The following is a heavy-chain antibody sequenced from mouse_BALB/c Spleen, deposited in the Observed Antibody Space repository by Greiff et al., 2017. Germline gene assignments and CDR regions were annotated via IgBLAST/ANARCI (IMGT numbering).Heavy chain of an antibody. Sequence: EVQLQQSGTVLARPGASVKMSCKASGYSFTSYWMHWVKQRPGQGLEWIGAIYPGNSDTSYNQKFKGKAKLTAVTSASTAYMELSSLTNEDSAVYYGTRGLYGNSYAMDYWGQGTSVTVSS. V-gene: IGHV1-5*01. D-gene: IGHD2-1*01. CDR2: IYPGNSDT. CDR1: GYSFTSYW. CDR3: TRGLYGNSYAMDY. J-gene: IGHJ4*01.